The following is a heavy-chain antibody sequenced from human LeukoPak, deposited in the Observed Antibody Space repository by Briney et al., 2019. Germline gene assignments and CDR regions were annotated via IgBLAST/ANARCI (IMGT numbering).Heavy chain of an antibody. D-gene: IGHD3-22*01. CDR1: GVSISSYC. V-gene: IGHV4-59*08. J-gene: IGHJ4*02. Sequence: PSETLSLTCTVSGVSISSYCWSWIRQPPGKGLEWIGYICNSGSTNYNPSLKSRVTMSVDTSKNQFSLRLSSVTAADTAVYYCAGSAPSYYVAFGCWGPGTLVTVSS. CDR2: ICNSGST. CDR3: AGSAPSYYVAFGC.